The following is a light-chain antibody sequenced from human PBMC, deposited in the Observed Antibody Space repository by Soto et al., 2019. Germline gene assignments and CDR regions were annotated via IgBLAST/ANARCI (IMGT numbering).Light chain of an antibody. Sequence: SAPTQPASLSGAPGQSIAISCTGTSSDVCGYDYVSWYQQQPDKAPKLMIYEVTQRLSGVSNRFSGSKSGNTASLTISGLQAEDEADYYCSSHTSGSTRVFGTGTKVTVL. CDR2: EVT. J-gene: IGLJ1*01. CDR3: SSHTSGSTRV. CDR1: SSDVCGYDY. V-gene: IGLV2-14*01.